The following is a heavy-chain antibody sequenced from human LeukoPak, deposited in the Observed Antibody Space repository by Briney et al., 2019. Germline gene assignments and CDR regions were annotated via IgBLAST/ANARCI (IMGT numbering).Heavy chain of an antibody. CDR2: IIPIFGTA. V-gene: IGHV1-69*13. D-gene: IGHD6-19*01. CDR1: GGTFSSYA. Sequence: GASVKVSCKASGGTFSSYAISWVRQAPGQGLEWMGGIIPIFGTANYAQKFQGRVTITADESTSTAYMELSSLRSEDTAVYYCASVGYSSGWHNDWGQGTLVTVSS. J-gene: IGHJ4*02. CDR3: ASVGYSSGWHND.